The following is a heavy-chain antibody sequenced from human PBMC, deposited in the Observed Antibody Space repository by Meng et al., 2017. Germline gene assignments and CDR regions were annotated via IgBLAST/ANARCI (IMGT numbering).Heavy chain of an antibody. CDR1: GYTFTSYG. D-gene: IGHD1-26*01. Sequence: ASVKVSCKASGYTFTSYGISWVRQAPGQGLEWMGWISAYNGDTNYAQKLQGRVTMTTDTSTGTAYMELRILRSDDTAVYYCARDTYSGSYYEGVRAFDSWGQGTMVTVSS. CDR2: ISAYNGDT. V-gene: IGHV1-18*01. CDR3: ARDTYSGSYYEGVRAFDS. J-gene: IGHJ3*02.